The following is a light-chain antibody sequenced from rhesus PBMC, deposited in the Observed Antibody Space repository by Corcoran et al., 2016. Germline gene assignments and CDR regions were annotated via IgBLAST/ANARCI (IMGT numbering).Light chain of an antibody. J-gene: IGKJ2*01. V-gene: IGKV1-22*01. Sequence: DIQMTQSPSSLSASVGDTVTITCRASQGISSWLAWYQQKPGKAPKLLVYKASSLQSGVPLRFSGRGAGTDFSLTISSLQSEDFATYYCQQYYSRPYSFGQGTKVESK. CDR3: QQYYSRPYS. CDR1: QGISSW. CDR2: KAS.